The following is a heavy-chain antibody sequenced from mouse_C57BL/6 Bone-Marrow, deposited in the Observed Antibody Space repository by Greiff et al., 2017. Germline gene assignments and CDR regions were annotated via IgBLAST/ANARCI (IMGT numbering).Heavy chain of an antibody. CDR3: ARRGAITSEVDY. CDR2: IYPGSGST. V-gene: IGHV1-55*01. J-gene: IGHJ2*01. Sequence: QVQLQQPGAELVKPGASVKMSCKASGYTFTSYWITWVKQRPGQGLEWLGYIYPGSGSTNYNEKFQSKATLTVDTSSSTAYMQLSSLTSEDSAVYYCARRGAITSEVDYWGQGTTLTVSS. D-gene: IGHD1-1*01. CDR1: GYTFTSYW.